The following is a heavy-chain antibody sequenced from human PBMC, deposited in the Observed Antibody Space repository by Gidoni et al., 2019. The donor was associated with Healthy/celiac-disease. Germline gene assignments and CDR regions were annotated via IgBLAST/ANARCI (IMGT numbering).Heavy chain of an antibody. CDR3: ARNRLVVVAATFYWYFDL. CDR1: GFTVSSNY. Sequence: EVQLVESGGGLIQPGRSLRLSCAASGFTVSSNYMSWVRQAPGKGLEWVSVIYSGGSTYYADSVKGRFTISRDNSKNTLYLQMNSLRAEDTAVYYCARNRLVVVAATFYWYFDLWGRGTLVTVSS. D-gene: IGHD2-15*01. J-gene: IGHJ2*01. V-gene: IGHV3-53*01. CDR2: IYSGGST.